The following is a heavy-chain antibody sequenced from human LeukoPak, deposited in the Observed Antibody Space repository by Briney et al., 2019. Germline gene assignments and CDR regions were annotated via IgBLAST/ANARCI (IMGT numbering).Heavy chain of an antibody. J-gene: IGHJ4*02. Sequence: SETLSLTCAVYGGSFSGYYWGWIRQPPGKGLEWIGSIYYSGSTYYNPSLKSRVTISVDTSKNQFSLKLSSVTAADTTVYYCARHQGWLQLNPTPYFDYWGQGTLVTVSS. CDR2: IYYSGST. CDR3: ARHQGWLQLNPTPYFDY. D-gene: IGHD5-24*01. CDR1: GGSFSGYY. V-gene: IGHV4-39*01.